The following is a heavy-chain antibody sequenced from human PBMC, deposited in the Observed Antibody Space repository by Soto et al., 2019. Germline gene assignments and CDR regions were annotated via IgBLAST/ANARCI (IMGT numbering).Heavy chain of an antibody. V-gene: IGHV5-51*01. CDR2: IYPSDSDT. Sequence: AGESLKISCKGSGYNFAGYWIAWVRQMPGKGLELMGIIYPSDSDTRYRPSFQGQVTISADKSISSAYLQWSSLRASDTAMYYCARGGVSTRTFDYWGQGNPVTVSS. CDR3: ARGGVSTRTFDY. D-gene: IGHD3-3*01. CDR1: GYNFAGYW. J-gene: IGHJ4*02.